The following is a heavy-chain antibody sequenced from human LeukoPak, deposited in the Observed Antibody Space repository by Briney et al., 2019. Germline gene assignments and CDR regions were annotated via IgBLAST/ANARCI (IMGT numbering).Heavy chain of an antibody. J-gene: IGHJ4*02. CDR3: VRDAAYCGGDCPFDY. CDR1: GGTYSSYA. CDR2: IIPILGIA. V-gene: IGHV1-69*04. Sequence: SVKVSCKASGGTYSSYAISWVRQAAGQELEWMGRIIPILGIANYAQKFQGRVTISADKSTSTDYMVLSRLRAEDTAVYYCVRDAAYCGGDCPFDYWGQGTLVTVSS. D-gene: IGHD2-21*02.